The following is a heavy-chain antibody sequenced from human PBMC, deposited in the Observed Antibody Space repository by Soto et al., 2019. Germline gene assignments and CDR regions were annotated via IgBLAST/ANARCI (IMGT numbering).Heavy chain of an antibody. CDR1: GFTFGDYA. V-gene: IGHV3-49*04. D-gene: IGHD6-19*01. CDR2: IRSKAYGGTT. J-gene: IGHJ6*02. Sequence: PGGSLRLSCTASGFTFGDYAMSWVRQAPGKGLEWVGFIRSKAYGGTTEYAASVKGRFTISRDDSKSIAYLQMNSLKTEDTAVYYCTRARGIAVAAYYYGMDVWGQGTTVTVSS. CDR3: TRARGIAVAAYYYGMDV.